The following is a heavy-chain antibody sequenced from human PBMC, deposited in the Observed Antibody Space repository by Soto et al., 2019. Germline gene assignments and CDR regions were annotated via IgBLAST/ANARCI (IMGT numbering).Heavy chain of an antibody. J-gene: IGHJ4*02. V-gene: IGHV4-4*02. D-gene: IGHD6-13*01. CDR3: ATRSGVFY. CDR2: IHYSGST. CDR1: GGSVSTSNW. Sequence: SETLSLTCAVSGGSVSTSNWWTWVRQPPGMGLEWVGEIHYSGSTNYNPALKSRLIISSDKSKNQFSLKLSSVTAADTAVYYCATRSGVFYWGQGVLVTSPQ.